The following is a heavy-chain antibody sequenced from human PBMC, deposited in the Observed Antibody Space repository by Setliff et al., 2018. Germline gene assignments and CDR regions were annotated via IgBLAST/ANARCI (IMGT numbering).Heavy chain of an antibody. J-gene: IGHJ5*02. Sequence: PSETLSLTCAVYGGSFSGYYWSWIRQPPGKGLEWIGEINHSGSTNYNPSLKSRVTISVDTSKNQFSLKLSSVTAADTAVYYCARGRPRSGYSSSWYAYRNWFDPWGQGTLVTVSS. CDR1: GGSFSGYY. D-gene: IGHD6-13*01. CDR3: ARGRPRSGYSSSWYAYRNWFDP. CDR2: INHSGST. V-gene: IGHV4-34*01.